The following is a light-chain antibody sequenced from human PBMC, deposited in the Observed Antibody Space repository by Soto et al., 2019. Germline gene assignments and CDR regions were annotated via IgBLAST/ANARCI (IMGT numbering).Light chain of an antibody. CDR1: QSIYSS. CDR3: QQSYSAPYT. CDR2: AAS. J-gene: IGKJ2*01. V-gene: IGKV1-39*01. Sequence: DIQMTQSPSSLSASVGDRVTITCRASQSIYSSLHWYHQKPGKAPKLLIYAASNLQSGVPSRFSGSGSGTDFTLSISSLQPEDFATYYCQQSYSAPYTFGQGTKLEI.